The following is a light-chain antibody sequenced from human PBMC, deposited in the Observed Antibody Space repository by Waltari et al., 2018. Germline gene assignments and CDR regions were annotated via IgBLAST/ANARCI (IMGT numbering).Light chain of an antibody. Sequence: EIVLTQSPGTLSLSPGERATLSCRASQSVIRSLAWYQQNPGQAPRLLIYDASSRATGIPDRFSGSGSGTDFSLTISRLEPEDFAVYYCQKYVRLPATFGQGTKVEIK. V-gene: IGKV3-20*01. J-gene: IGKJ1*01. CDR1: QSVIRS. CDR2: DAS. CDR3: QKYVRLPAT.